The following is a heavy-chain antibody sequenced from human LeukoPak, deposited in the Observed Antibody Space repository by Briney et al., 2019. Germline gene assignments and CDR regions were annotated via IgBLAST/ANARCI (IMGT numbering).Heavy chain of an antibody. CDR1: GGSFSGYY. Sequence: SETLSLTCAVYGGSFSGYYGSWIRQPPGKGLEWIGEINHSGSTNYNPSLKSRVTISVDTSKNQFFLKLCSVTAADTAVYYCARLSLGYCSGGSCYYGWFDPWGQGTLVTVSS. D-gene: IGHD2-15*01. CDR3: ARLSLGYCSGGSCYYGWFDP. V-gene: IGHV4-34*01. CDR2: INHSGST. J-gene: IGHJ5*02.